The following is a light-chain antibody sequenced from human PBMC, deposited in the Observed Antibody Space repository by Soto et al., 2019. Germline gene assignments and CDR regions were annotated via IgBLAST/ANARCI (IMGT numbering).Light chain of an antibody. V-gene: IGLV3-21*02. Sequence: SYALTQPPSVSVAPGQTATITCGGNSVGSKLVHWYQQRPGQAPVLVVFEDRHRPSGIPERFSGSNSGNTATLTISRVEAEDEADYYCQVWDGTSDPLVFGGGTKLTVL. J-gene: IGLJ2*01. CDR1: SVGSKL. CDR2: EDR. CDR3: QVWDGTSDPLV.